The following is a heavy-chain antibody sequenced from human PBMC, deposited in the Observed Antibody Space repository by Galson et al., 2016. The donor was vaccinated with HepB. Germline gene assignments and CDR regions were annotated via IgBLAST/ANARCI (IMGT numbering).Heavy chain of an antibody. CDR2: INHSGST. J-gene: IGHJ4*02. Sequence: SETLSLTCAVYRGSFSGYYWTWIRQPPGKGLEWIGEINHSGSTTYNPSLTSRVTISVDTSKNQFSLKLISVTAADTAVYYCARGGRRGYGSGSRIPKAYYFDYWGQGTLVTVSS. CDR1: RGSFSGYY. D-gene: IGHD3-10*01. CDR3: ARGGRRGYGSGSRIPKAYYFDY. V-gene: IGHV4-34*01.